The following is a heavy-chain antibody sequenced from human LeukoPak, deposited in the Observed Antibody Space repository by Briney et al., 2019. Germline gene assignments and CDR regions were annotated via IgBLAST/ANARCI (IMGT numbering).Heavy chain of an antibody. CDR1: GGSFSGYY. D-gene: IGHD3-3*01. V-gene: IGHV4-34*01. CDR2: INHSGST. CDR3: ARALKDFWSGYSRAYFDY. Sequence: SETLSLTCAVYGGSFSGYYWSWIRQPPGKGLEWIGEINHSGSTNYNPSLKSRATISVDTSKNQFSLKLSSVTAADTAVYYCARALKDFWSGYSRAYFDYWGQGTLVTVS. J-gene: IGHJ4*02.